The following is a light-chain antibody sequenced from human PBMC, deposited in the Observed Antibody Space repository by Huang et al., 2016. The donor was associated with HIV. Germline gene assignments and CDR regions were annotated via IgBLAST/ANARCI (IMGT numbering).Light chain of an antibody. Sequence: EIVMTHSPATLSVSPVGRATRSCRASQSVSSNVAWYQQKPGQAPRLLFYGASTRATGIPARVRGSGSGTEFTLTISDLQSEDFAVYYCHQYNDWPITFGPGTKVDIK. V-gene: IGKV3-15*01. CDR3: HQYNDWPIT. J-gene: IGKJ3*01. CDR2: GAS. CDR1: QSVSSN.